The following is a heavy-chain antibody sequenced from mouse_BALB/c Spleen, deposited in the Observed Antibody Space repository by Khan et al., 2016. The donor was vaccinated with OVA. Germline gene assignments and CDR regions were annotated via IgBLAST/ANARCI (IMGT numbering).Heavy chain of an antibody. J-gene: IGHJ3*01. D-gene: IGHD1-1*01. CDR3: LNHGSSSAWFTY. V-gene: IGHV1-7*01. Sequence: QMQLEESGAELAKPGASVKMSCKASGYTFTSYWLHWVKQRPGQGLEWIGYLNPATDYTEYNQKFKNKATLTADKSSSTAYMQLSSLTSEDSAVYYCLNHGSSSAWFTYWGQGTPVTVSA. CDR1: GYTFTSYW. CDR2: LNPATDYT.